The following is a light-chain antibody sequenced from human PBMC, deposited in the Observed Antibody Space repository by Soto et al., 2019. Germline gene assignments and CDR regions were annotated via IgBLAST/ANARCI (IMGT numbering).Light chain of an antibody. CDR2: AAS. Sequence: AIRMTHSQSSLSASTGDRVTITCRASQGISSYLAWYQQKPGKAPKLLIYAASTLQSGVPSRFSGSGSGTDFILTISCLQSEDFATYYCTQYYSYPRTFGEGTKVEIK. J-gene: IGKJ4*02. CDR1: QGISSY. CDR3: TQYYSYPRT. V-gene: IGKV1-8*01.